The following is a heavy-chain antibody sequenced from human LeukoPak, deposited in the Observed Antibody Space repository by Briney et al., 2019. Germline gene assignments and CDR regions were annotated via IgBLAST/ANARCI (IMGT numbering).Heavy chain of an antibody. CDR1: GFTFSSYA. CDR3: ARDSGMVAATVAS. D-gene: IGHD2-15*01. V-gene: IGHV3-30*04. Sequence: GGSLRLSCEASGFTFSSYAMHWVRQAPGKGLEWVAAISYDGSNKYYADSVKGRFTISRDNSKNTVYLQMNSLRAEDTAVYYCARDSGMVAATVASWGQGTLVTVSS. CDR2: ISYDGSNK. J-gene: IGHJ4*02.